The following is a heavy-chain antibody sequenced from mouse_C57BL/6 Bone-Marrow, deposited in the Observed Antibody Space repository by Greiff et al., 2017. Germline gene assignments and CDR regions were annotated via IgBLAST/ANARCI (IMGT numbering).Heavy chain of an antibody. CDR2: IDPSDSYT. CDR1: GYTFTSSW. CDR3: ASAFYGYDAGFAY. V-gene: IGHV1-69*01. D-gene: IGHD2-2*01. J-gene: IGHJ3*01. Sequence: QVQLQQPGAELVMPGASVKLSCKASGYTFTSSWMHWVKQRPGQGLEWIGEIDPSDSYTNYNQKFKGKSTLTVDKSSSTAYMQLSSLTSEDSAVYYCASAFYGYDAGFAYWGQGTLVTVSA.